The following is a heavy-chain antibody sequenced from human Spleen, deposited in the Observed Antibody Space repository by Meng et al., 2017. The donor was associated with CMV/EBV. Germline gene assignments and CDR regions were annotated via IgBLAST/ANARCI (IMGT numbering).Heavy chain of an antibody. V-gene: IGHV4-34*01. CDR3: ARESGVSLAAPGPEPHGLDV. CDR1: GFTFSSYA. Sequence: GSLRLSCAASGFTFSSYAMSWVRQAPGKGLEWIGEINHSGSTNYNPSLKSRVTISVDTSKNQFSLKLSSVTAADTAVYYCARESGVSLAAPGPEPHGLDVWGQGTTVTVSS. D-gene: IGHD6-13*01. J-gene: IGHJ6*02. CDR2: INHSGST.